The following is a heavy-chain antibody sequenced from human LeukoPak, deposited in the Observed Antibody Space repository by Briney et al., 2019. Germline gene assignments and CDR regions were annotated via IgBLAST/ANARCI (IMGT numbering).Heavy chain of an antibody. Sequence: GGSLRLSCAASGFTFSSYWMSWARQAPGKGLEWVANIKQNGSEKYYVDSVKGRFTISRDNAKNSLYLQLNSLRAEDTAVYYCAKDQYRDYFRGADYWGQGTLVTVSS. CDR1: GFTFSSYW. D-gene: IGHD2/OR15-2a*01. J-gene: IGHJ4*02. V-gene: IGHV3-7*03. CDR3: AKDQYRDYFRGADY. CDR2: IKQNGSEK.